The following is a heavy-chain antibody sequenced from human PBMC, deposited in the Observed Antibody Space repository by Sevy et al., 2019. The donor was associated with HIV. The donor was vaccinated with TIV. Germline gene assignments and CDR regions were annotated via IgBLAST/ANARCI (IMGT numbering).Heavy chain of an antibody. D-gene: IGHD1-26*01. J-gene: IGHJ5*02. CDR2: IYYSGST. CDR3: ARDHSRSYYDSWFDP. Sequence: SETLSLTRTVSGGSVSSDNYYWSWIRQPPGKGLEWIGNIYYSGSTNYYPSLKSRVTISVDTSKNQFSLKLSSVTAADTAVYYCARDHSRSYYDSWFDPWGQGTLVTVSS. V-gene: IGHV4-61*01. CDR1: GGSVSSDNYY.